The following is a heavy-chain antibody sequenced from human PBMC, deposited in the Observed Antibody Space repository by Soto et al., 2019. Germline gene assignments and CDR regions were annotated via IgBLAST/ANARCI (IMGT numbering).Heavy chain of an antibody. D-gene: IGHD6-19*01. J-gene: IGHJ4*02. Sequence: PGESLKISCKVSGDSFTGFWIGWVRQMPGKGLEWLGSIYPRDSDTRYSPSFQGQVTISADKSLSTAYLQWNSLQASDTAIYYCARKHPLDSSVWYTWGQGTLVTAPQ. CDR3: ARKHPLDSSVWYT. V-gene: IGHV5-51*01. CDR1: GDSFTGFW. CDR2: IYPRDSDT.